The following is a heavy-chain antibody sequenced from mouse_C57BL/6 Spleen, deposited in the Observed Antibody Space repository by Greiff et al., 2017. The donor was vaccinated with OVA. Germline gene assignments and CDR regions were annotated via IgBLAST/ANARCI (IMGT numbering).Heavy chain of an antibody. CDR3: ARSKSPITTVVSYYFDY. D-gene: IGHD1-1*01. V-gene: IGHV1-81*01. CDR1: GYTFTSYG. Sequence: VQLQQSGAELARPGASVKLSCKASGYTFTSYGISWVKQRTGQGLEWIGEIYPRSGNTYYNEKSKGKATLTADKSSSTAYMELRSLTSEDSAVYFCARSKSPITTVVSYYFDYWGQGTTLTVSS. J-gene: IGHJ2*01. CDR2: IYPRSGNT.